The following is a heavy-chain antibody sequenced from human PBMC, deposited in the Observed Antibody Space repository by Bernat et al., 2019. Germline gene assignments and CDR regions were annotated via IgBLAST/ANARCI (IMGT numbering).Heavy chain of an antibody. D-gene: IGHD1-1*01. CDR2: IWPGSSSR. Sequence: GRLVEAGGGAVQPGRSLRLSCAASGFSFSNYYMHWVRQAPGKGLEWVAAIWPGSSSRHYADSVRGRFIVSRDNSKNTLYMEMNSLRSEDTAIYYCVTARLERRSLLGDNWGQGTLVAVSS. J-gene: IGHJ4*02. V-gene: IGHV3-33*01. CDR3: VTARLERRSLLGDN. CDR1: GFSFSNYY.